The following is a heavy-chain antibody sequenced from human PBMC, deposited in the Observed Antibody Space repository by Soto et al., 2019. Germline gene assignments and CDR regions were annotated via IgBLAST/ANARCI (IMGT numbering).Heavy chain of an antibody. Sequence: QVQLVESGGGVVQPGRSLRLSCAASGFIFSSYGMHWVRQAPGKGLEWVARISYDGSNEDYADSVKGRFTISSDNSKNTLYLQMNSLRAEDTAVYYCAKIITTAAKTYYYGMDVWGQGTTVTVSS. J-gene: IGHJ6*02. D-gene: IGHD2-2*01. CDR3: AKIITTAAKTYYYGMDV. V-gene: IGHV3-30*18. CDR1: GFIFSSYG. CDR2: ISYDGSNE.